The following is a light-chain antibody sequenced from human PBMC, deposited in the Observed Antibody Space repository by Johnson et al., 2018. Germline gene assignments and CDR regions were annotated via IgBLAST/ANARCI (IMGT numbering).Light chain of an antibody. CDR3: GTWESSLSAGNV. CDR1: SSNIGNNY. Sequence: QSVLTQPPSVSAAPGQKVTISCSGSSSNIGNNYVSWYQQLPGTAPKLLIYENNKRPSGIPDRFSGSKSGTSATLGITGLQTGDEAEYYCGTWESSLSAGNVVGTGTKVTVL. CDR2: ENN. V-gene: IGLV1-51*02. J-gene: IGLJ1*01.